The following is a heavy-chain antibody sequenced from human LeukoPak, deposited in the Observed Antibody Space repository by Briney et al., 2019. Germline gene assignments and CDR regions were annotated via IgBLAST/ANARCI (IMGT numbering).Heavy chain of an antibody. Sequence: GGSLRLSCAASGFTFSSYAMHWVRQAPGKGLEWVAVISYDGSNKYYADSVKGRFTISRDNSKNTLYLQMNSLRAEDTALYYCAKVLLLHFDAFDIWGQGTMVTVSS. CDR3: AKVLLLHFDAFDI. V-gene: IGHV3-30-3*01. CDR1: GFTFSSYA. J-gene: IGHJ3*02. CDR2: ISYDGSNK. D-gene: IGHD2-15*01.